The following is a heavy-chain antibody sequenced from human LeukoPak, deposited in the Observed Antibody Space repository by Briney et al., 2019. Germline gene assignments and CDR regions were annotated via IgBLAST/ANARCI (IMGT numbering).Heavy chain of an antibody. V-gene: IGHV3-9*01. CDR3: AKDKFGGDQQLVRGYDY. CDR1: GFTFDDCA. D-gene: IGHD6-13*01. CDR2: ISWNSGSV. Sequence: GGSLRLSCAASGFTFDDCAMHWVRQAPGKGLEWVSGISWNSGSVGYADSVKGRFTISRDNAKNSLYLQMNSLRAEDTALYYCAKDKFGGDQQLVRGYDYWGQGILVTVSS. J-gene: IGHJ4*02.